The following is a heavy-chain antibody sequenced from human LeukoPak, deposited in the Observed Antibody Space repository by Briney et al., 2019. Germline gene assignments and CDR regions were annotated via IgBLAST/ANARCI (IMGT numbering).Heavy chain of an antibody. CDR1: GYTFTGYY. Sequence: GASVKVSCKASGYTFTGYYMHWVRQAPGQGLEWMGWINPNSGGTNYAQKFQGRVTMTRDTSISTAYMELSRLRSDDTAVYYCASQYYGSGPNPPLDYWGQGTLVTVSS. V-gene: IGHV1-2*02. J-gene: IGHJ4*02. CDR3: ASQYYGSGPNPPLDY. CDR2: INPNSGGT. D-gene: IGHD3-10*01.